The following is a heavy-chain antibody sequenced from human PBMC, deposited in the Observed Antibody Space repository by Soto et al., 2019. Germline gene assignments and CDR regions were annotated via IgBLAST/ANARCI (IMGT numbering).Heavy chain of an antibody. J-gene: IGHJ6*02. CDR2: IDPSDSYT. D-gene: IGHD2-8*01. V-gene: IGHV5-10-1*01. CDR3: ARQDCTNGVCYTYYYYGMDV. Sequence: GESLKISCKGSGYSFTSYWISWVRQIPGKGLEWMGRIDPSDSYTNYSPSFQGHVTISADKSISTAYLQWSSPKASDTAMYYCARQDCTNGVCYTYYYYGMDVWGQGTTVTVS. CDR1: GYSFTSYW.